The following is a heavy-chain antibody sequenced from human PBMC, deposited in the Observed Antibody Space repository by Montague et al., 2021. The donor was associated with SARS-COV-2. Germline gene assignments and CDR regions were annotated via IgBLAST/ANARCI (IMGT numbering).Heavy chain of an antibody. V-gene: IGHV4-39*01. CDR1: GVSINNNNYY. CDR3: ARHLFSFSDSGTLGYFCY. Sequence: SETLSLTCDVSGVSINNNNYYWGWIRQPPGKGLEWIGTIYYSGSTYYNPSLKSRVTISVDTSKNQFSLRVRSVTAADTAVYYCARHLFSFSDSGTLGYFCYWGHGTLVPVSS. J-gene: IGHJ4*01. CDR2: IYYSGST. D-gene: IGHD3-10*01.